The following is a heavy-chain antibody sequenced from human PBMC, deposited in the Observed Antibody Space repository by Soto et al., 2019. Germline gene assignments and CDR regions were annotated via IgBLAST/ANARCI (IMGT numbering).Heavy chain of an antibody. CDR3: ARDIAVAGTFDY. Sequence: ASVKVSCKASGFTFTSSAMQWVRQARGQRLEWIGWIIAGNGNTNYAQKLQDRVTITTDTSTSTAYMELRSLRSDDTAVYYCARDIAVAGTFDYWGQGTLVTVSS. CDR2: IIAGNGNT. CDR1: GFTFTSSA. D-gene: IGHD6-19*01. J-gene: IGHJ4*02. V-gene: IGHV1-58*02.